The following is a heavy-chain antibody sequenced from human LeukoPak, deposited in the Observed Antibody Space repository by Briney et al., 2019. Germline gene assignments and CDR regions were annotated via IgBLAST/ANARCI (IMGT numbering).Heavy chain of an antibody. CDR2: ISGSGGGT. D-gene: IGHD2-2*01. CDR1: GFTFSSYA. CDR3: AKDRVVVPPAHWFFDL. V-gene: IGHV3-23*01. Sequence: GGSLRLSCAASGFTFSSYAMSWVRQAPGKGLEWDSAISGSGGGTYYADSVKGRFTISRDSSKITLYLQMNSLRAEDTGVYYCAKDRVVVPPAHWFFDLWGRGTLVTVSS. J-gene: IGHJ2*01.